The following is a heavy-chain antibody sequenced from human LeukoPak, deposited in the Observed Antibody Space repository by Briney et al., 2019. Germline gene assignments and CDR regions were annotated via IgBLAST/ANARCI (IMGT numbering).Heavy chain of an antibody. V-gene: IGHV1-18*01. CDR3: ARVHYDSSGYDEGGWFDP. D-gene: IGHD3-22*01. J-gene: IGHJ5*02. Sequence: ASVKVSCKASGYTFTSYGISWVRQAPGQGLEWMGWISAYNGNTNYAQKLQGRVTMTTDTSASTAYMELRSLGSDDTAVYYCARVHYDSSGYDEGGWFDPWGQGTLVTVSS. CDR1: GYTFTSYG. CDR2: ISAYNGNT.